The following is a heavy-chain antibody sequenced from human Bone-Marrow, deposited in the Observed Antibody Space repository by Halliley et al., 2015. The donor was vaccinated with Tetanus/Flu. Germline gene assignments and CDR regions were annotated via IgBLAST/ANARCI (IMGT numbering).Heavy chain of an antibody. D-gene: IGHD3-22*01. V-gene: IGHV4-39*07. J-gene: IGHJ6*02. CDR3: ARDQDYFDRSRHDEFGLDV. CDR2: VYQSGST. CDR1: GASISSTPYY. Sequence: TLSLTCIVSGASISSTPYYWGWIRQPPGKGLEWIGSVYQSGSTNYNPSLKSRAIISIDKSNKQFSLKLSSVTAADTAVYYCARDQDYFDRSRHDEFGLDVWGQGPSVTVSS.